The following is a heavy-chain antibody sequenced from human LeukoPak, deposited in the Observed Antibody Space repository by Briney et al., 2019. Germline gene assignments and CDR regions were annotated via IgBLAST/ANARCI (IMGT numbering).Heavy chain of an antibody. J-gene: IGHJ4*02. V-gene: IGHV1-2*02. Sequence: ASVKVSCKASGYTFTGYYMHWVRQAPGQGLEWMGWINHNSGGTNYAQKFQGRVTMTRDTSISTAYMELSRLRSDDTAVYYCASFDSSGYYYYFDYWGQGTLVTVSS. D-gene: IGHD3-22*01. CDR3: ASFDSSGYYYYFDY. CDR1: GYTFTGYY. CDR2: INHNSGGT.